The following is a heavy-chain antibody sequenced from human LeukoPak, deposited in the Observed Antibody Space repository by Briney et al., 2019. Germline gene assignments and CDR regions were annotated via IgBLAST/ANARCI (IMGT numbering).Heavy chain of an antibody. CDR2: ISFDGGNK. J-gene: IGHJ4*02. Sequence: GGSLRLSCATSGFTFSMSAMHWVRLAPGKGLDWVAVISFDGGNKFYADSVKGRFSISRDNSKNTLYLQMNSLGLDDTAVYFCARGRAGIAAAGFDYWGQGTLVTVSA. CDR3: ARGRAGIAAAGFDY. V-gene: IGHV3-30-3*01. CDR1: GFTFSMSA. D-gene: IGHD6-13*01.